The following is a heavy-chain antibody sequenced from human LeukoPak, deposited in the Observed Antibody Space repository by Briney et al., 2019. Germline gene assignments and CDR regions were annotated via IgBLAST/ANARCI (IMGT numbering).Heavy chain of an antibody. D-gene: IGHD6-13*01. Sequence: GGSLRLSCAASGFTFSSYAMHWVRQAPGKGLEWVSAISGSGGSTYYADSVKGRFTISRDNSKNTLYLQMNSLRAEDTAVYYCAHTEGSSPYFDYWGQGTLVTVSS. CDR2: ISGSGGST. V-gene: IGHV3-23*01. J-gene: IGHJ4*02. CDR1: GFTFSSYA. CDR3: AHTEGSSPYFDY.